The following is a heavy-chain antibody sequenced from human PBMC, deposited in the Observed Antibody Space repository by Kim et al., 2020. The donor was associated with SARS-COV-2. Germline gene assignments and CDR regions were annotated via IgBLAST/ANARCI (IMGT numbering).Heavy chain of an antibody. CDR2: IKQDGSEK. CDR1: GFTFSSYW. Sequence: GGSLRLSCAASGFTFSSYWMSWVRQAPGKGLEWVANIKQDGSEKYYVDSVKGRFTISRDNAKNSLYLQMNSLRAEDTAVYYCARAGAVIAAAGTSYYYGMDVWGQGTTVTVSS. D-gene: IGHD6-13*01. V-gene: IGHV3-7*01. J-gene: IGHJ6*02. CDR3: ARAGAVIAAAGTSYYYGMDV.